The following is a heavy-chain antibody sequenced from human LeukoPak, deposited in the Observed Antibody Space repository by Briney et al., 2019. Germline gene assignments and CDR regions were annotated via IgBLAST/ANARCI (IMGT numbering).Heavy chain of an antibody. V-gene: IGHV3-30*03. CDR3: ARDPGGVVYFDY. CDR1: GFTFSNYG. Sequence: GGSLRLSCAASGFTFSNYGMHWVRQAPGKGLEWVAIISYDGSNKYYADSVKGRFTISRDNSKNTLYLQMNTLRAEDTAVYYCARDPGGVVYFDYWGQGTLVTVSS. CDR2: ISYDGSNK. J-gene: IGHJ4*02. D-gene: IGHD2-8*01.